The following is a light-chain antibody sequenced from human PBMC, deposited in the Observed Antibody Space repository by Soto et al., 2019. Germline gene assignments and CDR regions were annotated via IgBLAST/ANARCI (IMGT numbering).Light chain of an antibody. CDR2: GAS. CDR3: QQYHKLPPIT. J-gene: IGKJ5*01. Sequence: SAATLSVTKGASATISCRASQIVSNNLAWYQQKPGQAPRLLIAGASTRATGIPARFSGSGSETEFTLTISILKSEDFGVYYWQQYHKLPPITFAQGTLL. CDR1: QIVSNN. V-gene: IGKV3D-15*01.